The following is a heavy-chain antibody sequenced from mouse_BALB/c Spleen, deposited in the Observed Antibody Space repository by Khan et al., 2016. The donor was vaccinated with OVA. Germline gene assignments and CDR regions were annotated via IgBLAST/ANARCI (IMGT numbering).Heavy chain of an antibody. CDR1: GYTFTNYG. Sequence: QIQLVQSGPELKKPGETVKISCKASGYTFTNYGMNWVKQAPGKVLKWMGWINTNTGEPTYAEEFKGRFAFSLETSAITAYLQINNLKNEDTATYFCARSRWLLPAMNYWGQGTSVTVSS. CDR3: ARSRWLLPAMNY. V-gene: IGHV9-3*02. D-gene: IGHD2-3*01. J-gene: IGHJ4*01. CDR2: INTNTGEP.